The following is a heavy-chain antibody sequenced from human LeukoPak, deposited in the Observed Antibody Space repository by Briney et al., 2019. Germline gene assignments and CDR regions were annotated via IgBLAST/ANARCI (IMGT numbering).Heavy chain of an antibody. CDR3: ARGLVRGMISSLRRTPPHDY. D-gene: IGHD3-10*01. Sequence: ASVKVSCKASGYTFTGYYMHWVRQAPGQGLEWVGLISPYGGSTNYAQTFQGRVDITRDTSTSTIYMELSSLRSEDTAIYYCARGLVRGMISSLRRTPPHDYWGQGTLVIVSS. J-gene: IGHJ4*02. CDR2: ISPYGGST. V-gene: IGHV1-46*01. CDR1: GYTFTGYY.